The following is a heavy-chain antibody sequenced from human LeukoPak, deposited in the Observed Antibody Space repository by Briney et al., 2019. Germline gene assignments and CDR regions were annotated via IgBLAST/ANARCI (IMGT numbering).Heavy chain of an antibody. CDR2: ISSSSSYI. Sequence: GGSLRLSCAASGFTFSSYSMNWVRQAPGKGLEWVSSISSSSSYIYYADSVKGRFTISRDNAKNSLYLQMNSLRAEDTAVYYCAKGESQVRFRGVARVWGQGTLVTVSS. CDR1: GFTFSSYS. D-gene: IGHD3-10*01. J-gene: IGHJ4*02. V-gene: IGHV3-21*04. CDR3: AKGESQVRFRGVARV.